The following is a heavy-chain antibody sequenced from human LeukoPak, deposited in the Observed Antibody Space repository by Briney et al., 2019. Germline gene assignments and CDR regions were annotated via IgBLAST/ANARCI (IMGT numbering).Heavy chain of an antibody. V-gene: IGHV1-18*01. D-gene: IGHD3-22*01. J-gene: IGHJ4*02. CDR3: ARVPVLGYYDSSGYFFNY. CDR1: GYTFTSYG. CDR2: ISGYNGNT. Sequence: ASVKVSCKASGYTFTSYGISWVRQAPGQGLEWMGWISGYNGNTNYAQKFQGRVTMTRDTSTSTVYMELSSLRSEDTAVYYCARVPVLGYYDSSGYFFNYWGQGTLVTVSS.